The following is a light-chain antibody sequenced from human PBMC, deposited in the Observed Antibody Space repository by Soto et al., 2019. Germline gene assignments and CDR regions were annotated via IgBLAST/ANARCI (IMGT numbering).Light chain of an antibody. CDR3: QQCGSPLT. CDR1: QSISSSY. J-gene: IGKJ4*01. CDR2: GAS. V-gene: IGKV3-20*01. Sequence: EIVLTQSPGTLSLSPGERATLSCRASQSISSSYLAWYQQKPGQAPRLLIYGASSRATGIPDRFSGSGSGTGFTLTISRLEPEDIGVYYCQQCGSPLTFGGGTKVEIK.